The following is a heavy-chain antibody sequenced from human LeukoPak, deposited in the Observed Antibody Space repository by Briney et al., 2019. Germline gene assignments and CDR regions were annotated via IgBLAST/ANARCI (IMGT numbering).Heavy chain of an antibody. Sequence: GGSLRLSCAASGFTFSNYAMSWVRQAPGKGLEWVSTISGSGGRTHYADSVKGRFTISRDNSKNTLYLQMNSLRAEDTAVYYCAKSRFYDSSGHEYFHYWGQGTLVTVSS. CDR2: ISGSGGRT. CDR3: AKSRFYDSSGHEYFHY. CDR1: GFTFSNYA. D-gene: IGHD3-22*01. V-gene: IGHV3-23*01. J-gene: IGHJ1*01.